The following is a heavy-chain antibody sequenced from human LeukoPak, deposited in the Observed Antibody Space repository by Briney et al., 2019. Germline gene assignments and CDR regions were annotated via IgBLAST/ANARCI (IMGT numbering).Heavy chain of an antibody. V-gene: IGHV1-46*02. Sequence: GASVTVSCKSSGHTFNNHFIHWVRQAPGQGLEWMGMINPRDGTTRTLQKFQGRVTMTRDTSTSTLYMCLSSLRSEDTATYFCARGADQEFDFWGQGTLVTVSS. CDR1: GHTFNNHF. CDR2: INPRDGTT. CDR3: ARGADQEFDF. J-gene: IGHJ4*02.